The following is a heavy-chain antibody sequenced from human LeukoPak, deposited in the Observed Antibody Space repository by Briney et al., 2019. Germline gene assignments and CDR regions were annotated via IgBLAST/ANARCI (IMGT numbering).Heavy chain of an antibody. V-gene: IGHV3-48*01. CDR3: ARDWGHGFGVVIIGF. CDR2: ISSSSSTI. CDR1: GFTFSSYE. D-gene: IGHD3-3*01. Sequence: GGSLRLSCAASGFTFSSYEMNWVRQAPGKGLEWVSYISSSSSTIYYADSVKGRFTISRDNAKNSLYLQMNSLRAEDTAVYYCARDWGHGFGVVIIGFWGQGTLVTVSS. J-gene: IGHJ4*02.